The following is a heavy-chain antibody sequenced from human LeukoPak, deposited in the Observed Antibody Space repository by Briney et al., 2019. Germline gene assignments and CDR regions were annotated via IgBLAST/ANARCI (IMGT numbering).Heavy chain of an antibody. CDR1: GFTFSSYW. CDR2: INSDGSST. D-gene: IGHD1-14*01. J-gene: IGHJ4*02. CDR3: ARDRRYGLPFGY. Sequence: TGGSLRLSCAASGFTFSSYWMHWVRQAPGKGLVWVSRINSDGSSTSYADSVKGRFTISRDNAKNMLYLQMNSLRAEDTAVYYCARDRRYGLPFGYWGQGTLVTVSS. V-gene: IGHV3-74*01.